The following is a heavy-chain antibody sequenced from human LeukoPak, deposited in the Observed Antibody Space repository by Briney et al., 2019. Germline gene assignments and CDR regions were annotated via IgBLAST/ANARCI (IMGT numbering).Heavy chain of an antibody. V-gene: IGHV4-39*07. CDR3: ARGFPGGSSWQLIDY. D-gene: IGHD6-13*01. CDR2: IYYSGST. J-gene: IGHJ4*02. Sequence: SETLSLTCTVSGGSISSSSYYWGWIRQPPGKGLEWIGSIYYSGSTYYNPSLKSRVTISVDTSKNQFSLKLSSVTAADTAVYYCARGFPGGSSWQLIDYWGQGTLVTVSS. CDR1: GGSISSSSYY.